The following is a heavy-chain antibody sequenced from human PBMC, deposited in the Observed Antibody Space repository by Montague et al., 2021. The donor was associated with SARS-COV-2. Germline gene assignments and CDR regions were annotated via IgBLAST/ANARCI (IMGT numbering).Heavy chain of an antibody. Sequence: PALGKPTQTLTLTCTFSGFPLSTSGMCVSWIRQPPGKALEWLTLIDWDDDKYYSTSLKTRLTISKDTSKNQVVLTMTNMDPVDTATYYCARSYGTTVVTRAFDYWGQGTLVTVSS. D-gene: IGHD4-23*01. CDR3: ARSYGTTVVTRAFDY. V-gene: IGHV2-70*01. J-gene: IGHJ4*02. CDR2: IDWDDDK. CDR1: GFPLSTSGMC.